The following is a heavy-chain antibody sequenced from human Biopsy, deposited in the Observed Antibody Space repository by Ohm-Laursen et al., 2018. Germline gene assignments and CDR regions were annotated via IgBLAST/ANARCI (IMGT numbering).Heavy chain of an antibody. Sequence: ASVKASCKASGGPSSNYAFSWARQAPGQGLEWVGWIVPVIGHLNYAQRFQGRVSITADKSTSYVFMELSRLTSGDTAVYYCAADADGYYTEFDYWGPGTLVTVSS. D-gene: IGHD3-3*01. CDR3: AADADGYYTEFDY. CDR1: GGPSSNYA. CDR2: IVPVIGHL. V-gene: IGHV1-69*10. J-gene: IGHJ4*02.